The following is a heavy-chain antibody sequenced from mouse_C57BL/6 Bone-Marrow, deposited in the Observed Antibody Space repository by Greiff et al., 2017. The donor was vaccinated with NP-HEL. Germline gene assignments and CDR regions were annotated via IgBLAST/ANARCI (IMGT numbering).Heavy chain of an antibody. CDR2: ISNGGGST. CDR3: ARHRGTTVVASYYYAMEY. D-gene: IGHD1-1*01. CDR1: GFTFSDYY. J-gene: IGHJ4*01. V-gene: IGHV5-12*01. Sequence: DVKLVESGGGLVQPGGSLKLSCAASGFTFSDYYMYWVRQTPEKRLEWVAYISNGGGSTYYPDTVKGRFTISRDNAKNTLYLQMSRLKSEDTAMYYCARHRGTTVVASYYYAMEYWGQGTSVTVSS.